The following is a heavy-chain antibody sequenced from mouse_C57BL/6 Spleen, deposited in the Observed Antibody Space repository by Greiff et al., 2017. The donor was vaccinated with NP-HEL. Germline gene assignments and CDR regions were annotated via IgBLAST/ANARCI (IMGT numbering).Heavy chain of an antibody. CDR3: AREGNFITTGEFAY. D-gene: IGHD1-1*01. CDR1: GYAFSSSW. CDR2: IYPGDGDT. Sequence: VKLQQSGPELVKPGASVKISCKASGYAFSSSWMNWVKQRPGKGLEWIGRIYPGDGDTNYNGKFKGKATLTADKSSSTAYMQLSSLTSEDSAVYFCAREGNFITTGEFAYWGQGTLVTVSA. J-gene: IGHJ3*01. V-gene: IGHV1-82*01.